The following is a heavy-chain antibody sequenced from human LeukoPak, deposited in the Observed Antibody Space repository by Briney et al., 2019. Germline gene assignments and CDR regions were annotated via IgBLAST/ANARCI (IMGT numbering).Heavy chain of an antibody. CDR3: ARRGRIAAAGTVDY. D-gene: IGHD6-13*01. J-gene: IGHJ4*02. CDR2: IYYSGST. Sequence: SETLSLTCTVSGGSISSSSYYWGWIRQPPGKGLEWIGSIYYSGSTYYNPSLKSRVTISIDTSKNQFSLKLSSVTAADTAVYYCARRGRIAAAGTVDYWGQGTLVTVSS. CDR1: GGSISSSSYY. V-gene: IGHV4-39*01.